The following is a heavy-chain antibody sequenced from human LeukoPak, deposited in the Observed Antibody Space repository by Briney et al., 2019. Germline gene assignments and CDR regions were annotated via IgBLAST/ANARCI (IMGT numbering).Heavy chain of an antibody. CDR1: GFTFSKYW. D-gene: IGHD6-19*01. J-gene: IGHJ4*02. V-gene: IGHV3-74*01. CDR3: ATKQWLAPPPDS. Sequence: HPGGSLRVSCAASGFTFSKYWTLWVRQAPGKGLESVSRINTDGTVTTYADSVKGRFTVSRDNADNTMFLQMNSVRDEDTAVYYCATKQWLAPPPDSWGQGTPVTVSS. CDR2: INTDGTVT.